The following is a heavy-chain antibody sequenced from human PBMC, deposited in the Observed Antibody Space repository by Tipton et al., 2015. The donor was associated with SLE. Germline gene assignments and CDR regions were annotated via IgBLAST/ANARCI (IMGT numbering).Heavy chain of an antibody. CDR1: GGSISSYY. V-gene: IGHV4-59*01. D-gene: IGHD6-19*01. CDR2: IYYSGST. CDR3: ARGGGSSCVFDY. Sequence: TLSLTCTLSGGSISSYYWSWIRQPPGKGLEWIGYIYYSGSTNYNPSLKSRVTISVDTSKNQFSLKLSSVTAADTAVYYCARGGGSSCVFDYWGQGTLVTVSS. J-gene: IGHJ4*02.